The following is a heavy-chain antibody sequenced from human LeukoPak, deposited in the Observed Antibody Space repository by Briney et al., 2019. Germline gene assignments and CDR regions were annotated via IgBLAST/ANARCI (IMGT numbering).Heavy chain of an antibody. J-gene: IGHJ5*02. CDR3: ARYRGEPNWFDP. CDR2: INHSGST. V-gene: IGHV4-34*01. Sequence: PSETLSLTCAVNGGSFSGYYWSWIRQPPGKGLEWIGEINHSGSTNYNPSLKSRVTISVDTSKNQFSLKLSSVTAADTAVYYCARYRGEPNWFDPWGQGTLATVSS. D-gene: IGHD1-26*01. CDR1: GGSFSGYY.